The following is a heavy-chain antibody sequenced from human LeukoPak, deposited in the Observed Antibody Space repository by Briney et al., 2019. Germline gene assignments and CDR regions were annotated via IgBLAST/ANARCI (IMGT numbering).Heavy chain of an antibody. CDR3: ARDPYYYDSSGYYYYYYYMDV. CDR1: GYTFTKEA. V-gene: IGHV1-18*01. D-gene: IGHD3-22*01. CDR2: ISAYNGNT. Sequence: ASVKVSCKAFGYTFTKEAISWVRQAPGQGLEWMGWISAYNGNTNYAQKLQGRVTMTTDTSTSTAYMELRSLRSDDTAVYYCARDPYYYDSSGYYYYYYYMDVWGKGTTVTISS. J-gene: IGHJ6*03.